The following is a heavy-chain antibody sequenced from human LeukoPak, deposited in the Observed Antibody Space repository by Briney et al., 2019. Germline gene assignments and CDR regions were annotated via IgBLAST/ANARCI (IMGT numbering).Heavy chain of an antibody. CDR1: GFTFSSYW. CDR2: IYSGDTT. D-gene: IGHD6-19*01. Sequence: GGSLRLSCAASGFTFSSYWMHWVRQAPGKGLVWVSVIYSGDTTYYADSVKGRFTISRDNSKNTLYLQMSSLRAEDTAVYYCARALSGIAVAGYYFDYWGQGTLVTVSS. V-gene: IGHV3-53*01. J-gene: IGHJ4*02. CDR3: ARALSGIAVAGYYFDY.